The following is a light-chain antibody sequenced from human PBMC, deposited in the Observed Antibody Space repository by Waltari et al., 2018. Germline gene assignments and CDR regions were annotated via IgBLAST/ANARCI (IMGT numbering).Light chain of an antibody. CDR3: QQYHKYPYT. V-gene: IGKV1-5*01. CDR2: AGP. J-gene: IGKJ2*01. CDR1: QSIKSW. Sequence: DIQMTQSPSTLSASVGDRVTITCRASQSIKSWLAWYQQKPGKAPKLLIYAGPSLESGVPSRFSGSESGTEFTLTVSSLQPDDFATYYCQQYHKYPYTFGQGTKLEIK.